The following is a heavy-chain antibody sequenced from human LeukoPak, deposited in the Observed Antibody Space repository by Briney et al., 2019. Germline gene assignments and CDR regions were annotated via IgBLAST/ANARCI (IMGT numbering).Heavy chain of an antibody. CDR2: INHSGST. CDR1: GGSFSGYY. D-gene: IGHD2-15*01. J-gene: IGHJ4*02. Sequence: PSETLSLTCAVYGGSFSGYYWSWIRQPPGKGLEWIGEINHSGSTNYNPSLKSRVTISVDTSKNQFSLKLSSVTAADTAVYYCARHGAVAPYFDYWGQGTLVTVSS. CDR3: ARHGAVAPYFDY. V-gene: IGHV4-34*01.